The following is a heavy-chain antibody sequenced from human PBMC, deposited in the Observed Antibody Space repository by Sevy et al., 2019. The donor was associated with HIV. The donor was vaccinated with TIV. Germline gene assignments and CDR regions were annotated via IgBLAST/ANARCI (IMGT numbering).Heavy chain of an antibody. J-gene: IGHJ6*02. CDR3: ARDRYYDASGYYYYYYGLDV. Sequence: GGSLRLSCAASGFTFSSYGMHWVRQAPGKGLEWVAFISYDGSNKYYADSVKGRFTISRDNSKNTLYLQMNSLRAEDTAVYYCARDRYYDASGYYYYYYGLDVWGQGTTVTVSS. V-gene: IGHV3-30*03. CDR2: ISYDGSNK. CDR1: GFTFSSYG. D-gene: IGHD3-22*01.